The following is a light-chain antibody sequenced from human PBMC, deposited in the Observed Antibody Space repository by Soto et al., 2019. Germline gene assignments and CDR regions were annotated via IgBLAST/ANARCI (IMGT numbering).Light chain of an antibody. Sequence: QSVLTQPASVSGSPGQSITISCTGTRSDVGGYNYVSWYQHHPGKVPNLLMYEVFNRPSGVSNRFSGSRSGNTAYLTISGLQAEDEGDYYCTSYASTSTYIVFGGGTKLTVL. CDR3: TSYASTSTYIV. J-gene: IGLJ2*01. CDR2: EVF. V-gene: IGLV2-14*01. CDR1: RSDVGGYNY.